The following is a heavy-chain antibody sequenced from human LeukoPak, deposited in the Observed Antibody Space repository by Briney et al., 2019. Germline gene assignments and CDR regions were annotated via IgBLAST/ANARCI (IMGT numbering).Heavy chain of an antibody. D-gene: IGHD3-22*01. CDR3: ARRYYDSSGYHP. J-gene: IGHJ5*02. CDR1: GYTFTGYY. Sequence: ASVKVSCKASGYTFTGYYMHWVRQAPGQGLEWMGWMNPNSGNTGYAQKFQGRVTITRNTSISTAYMELSSLRSEDTAVYYCARRYYDSSGYHPWGQGTLVTVSS. CDR2: MNPNSGNT. V-gene: IGHV1-8*03.